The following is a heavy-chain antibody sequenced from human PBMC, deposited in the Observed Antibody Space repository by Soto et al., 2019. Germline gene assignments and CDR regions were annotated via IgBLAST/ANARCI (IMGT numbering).Heavy chain of an antibody. J-gene: IGHJ4*02. D-gene: IGHD3-9*01. Sequence: EVQLLETGGGLVQPGGSLRLSCAASGFTFSSYAMSWVRQAPGKGLEWVSAISGSGGSTYYADSVKGRFTISRDNSKNTLYLQMNTLRAEDTAVYYCAKVARLRLTIGDFDYWGQGTLVTVSS. CDR1: GFTFSSYA. CDR3: AKVARLRLTIGDFDY. CDR2: ISGSGGST. V-gene: IGHV3-23*01.